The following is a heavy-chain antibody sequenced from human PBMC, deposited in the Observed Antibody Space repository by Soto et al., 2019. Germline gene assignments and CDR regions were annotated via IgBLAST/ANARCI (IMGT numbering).Heavy chain of an antibody. J-gene: IGHJ4*02. CDR3: ASPGDYGDYVRVDY. Sequence: SVKVSCKASGGTFSSYTISWVRQAPGQGLEWMGRIIPILGIANYAQKFQGRVTITADKSTSTAYMELSSLRSEDTAVYYCASPGDYGDYVRVDYWGQGTLVTVSS. D-gene: IGHD4-17*01. V-gene: IGHV1-69*02. CDR1: GGTFSSYT. CDR2: IIPILGIA.